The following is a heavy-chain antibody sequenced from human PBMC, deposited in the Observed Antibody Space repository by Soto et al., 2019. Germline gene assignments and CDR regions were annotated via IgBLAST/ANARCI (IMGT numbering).Heavy chain of an antibody. CDR1: GDSVSSNSAA. CDR3: VRPNIEGGMDLFDY. D-gene: IGHD3-16*01. V-gene: IGHV6-1*01. Sequence: SQTLSLTCAISGDSVSSNSAAWHWIRPSPSRGLEWLGRTYYSTKWYSDYAISVKSRLTISPDTSKNKLSLKLNSVTREDTAMYYCVRPNIEGGMDLFDYWGRVTLVTVS. CDR2: TYYSTKWYS. J-gene: IGHJ4*02.